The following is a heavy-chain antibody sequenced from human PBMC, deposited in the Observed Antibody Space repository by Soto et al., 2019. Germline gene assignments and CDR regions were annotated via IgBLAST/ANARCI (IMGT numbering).Heavy chain of an antibody. CDR3: ARRSKITGTEVDY. V-gene: IGHV4-39*01. CDR2: IYYSGST. J-gene: IGHJ4*02. CDR1: GGSISSSSYY. D-gene: IGHD1-7*01. Sequence: PSETLSLTCTVSGGSISSSSYYWGWIRQPPGKGLEWIGSIYYSGSTYYNPSLKSRVTISVDTSKNQFSLKLSSVTAADTAVYYCARRSKITGTEVDYWGQGTLVTVSS.